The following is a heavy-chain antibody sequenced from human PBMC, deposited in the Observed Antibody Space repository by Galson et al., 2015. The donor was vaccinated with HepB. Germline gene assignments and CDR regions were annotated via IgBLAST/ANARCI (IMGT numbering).Heavy chain of an antibody. V-gene: IGHV3-48*02. CDR1: GFTFSNYN. D-gene: IGHD4-17*01. CDR2: ISFSSTTI. CDR3: ARDDYGASPFDD. Sequence: SLRLSCAASGFTFSNYNMNWVRQAPGKGLEWISYISFSSTTIYHADSVKGRFTISRDSATNSLYLQMNSLRDEDTAVYYCARDDYGASPFDDWGQGTLVTVSS. J-gene: IGHJ4*02.